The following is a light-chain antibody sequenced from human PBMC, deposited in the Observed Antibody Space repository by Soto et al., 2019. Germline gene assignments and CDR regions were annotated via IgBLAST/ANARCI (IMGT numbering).Light chain of an antibody. V-gene: IGLV1-44*01. CDR3: AAWDDSLNEYV. CDR1: SSNIGRNS. CDR2: GNN. J-gene: IGLJ1*01. Sequence: SALTQAPSVSGTPGQRVTITCSGSSSNIGRNSVNWYQHLPGTAPKLLTHGNNHRPSGVPDRFPGSKSGTSASLAISGLQPEDEADYCCAAWDDSLNEYVFGDGTKVTVL.